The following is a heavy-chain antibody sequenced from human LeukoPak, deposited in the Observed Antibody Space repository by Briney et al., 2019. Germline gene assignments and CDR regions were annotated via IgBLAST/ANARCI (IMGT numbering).Heavy chain of an antibody. Sequence: GGSLRLSCTASGFTFGDYAMSWVRQAPWKGLEWVGFIRSKAYGGTTEYAASVKGRFTISRDDSKSIAYLQMNSLKTEDTAVYYCTRVGDDTGYSSSSPYYYYYYMDVWGKGTTVTVSS. D-gene: IGHD6-6*01. V-gene: IGHV3-49*04. CDR3: TRVGDDTGYSSSSPYYYYYYMDV. CDR2: IRSKAYGGTT. J-gene: IGHJ6*03. CDR1: GFTFGDYA.